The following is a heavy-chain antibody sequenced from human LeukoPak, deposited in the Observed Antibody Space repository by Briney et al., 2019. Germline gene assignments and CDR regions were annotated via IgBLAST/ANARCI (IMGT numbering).Heavy chain of an antibody. CDR3: ARDRSDNWSFDL. Sequence: ASVKVSCKAFGGTFSSFGVSWVRQAPGQGLEWMGRIIPIVDIVKNAQKFQGRVTITADKSTSTAYMELSSLRSEDTAVYYCARDRSDNWSFDLWGPGTLVTVSS. CDR1: GGTFSSFG. V-gene: IGHV1-69*04. CDR2: IIPIVDIV. J-gene: IGHJ2*01.